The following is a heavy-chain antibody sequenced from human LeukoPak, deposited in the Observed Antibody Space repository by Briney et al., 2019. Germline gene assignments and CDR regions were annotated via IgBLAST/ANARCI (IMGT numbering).Heavy chain of an antibody. CDR3: ARVYDSSGYYIIPTYYYGMDV. CDR2: ISYDGSNK. CDR1: GFTFSSYA. D-gene: IGHD3-22*01. J-gene: IGHJ6*02. Sequence: PGRSLRLSCAASGFTFSSYAMHWVRQAPGKGLEWEAVISYDGSNKYYADSVKGRFTISRDNSKNTLYLQMNSLRAEDTAVYYCARVYDSSGYYIIPTYYYGMDVWGQGTTVTVSS. V-gene: IGHV3-30*04.